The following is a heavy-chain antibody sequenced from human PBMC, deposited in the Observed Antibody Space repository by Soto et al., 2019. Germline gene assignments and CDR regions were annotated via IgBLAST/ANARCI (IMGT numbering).Heavy chain of an antibody. CDR2: IIPMFGTA. D-gene: IGHD5-18*01. V-gene: IGHV1-69*12. CDR3: ASGIQLWLRRMNNGYSG. CDR1: GGTFSTYA. Sequence: QVQLVQSGAEVKKPESSVKVSCKAPGGTFSTYAISWVRQAPGQGLEWMGGIIPMFGTANYAQRFQDRVTINADESTNTVYMELSSLRSEDTAVYFCASGIQLWLRRMNNGYSGWGQGTLVTVSS. J-gene: IGHJ4*02.